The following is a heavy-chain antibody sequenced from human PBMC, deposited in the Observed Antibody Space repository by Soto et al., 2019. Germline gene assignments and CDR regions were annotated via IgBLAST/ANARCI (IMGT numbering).Heavy chain of an antibody. D-gene: IGHD2-8*02. V-gene: IGHV4-59*12. J-gene: IGHJ4*02. CDR3: ARDKITGLFDY. CDR2: IYYSGST. CDR1: GGSISNYY. Sequence: SETLSLTCIVSGGSISNYYWSWIRQPPGKGLEWIGYIYYSGSTNYNPSLTSRVTISTMSNNKFSLELTSVTAADTAVYYCARDKITGLFDYWGQGTLVTVSS.